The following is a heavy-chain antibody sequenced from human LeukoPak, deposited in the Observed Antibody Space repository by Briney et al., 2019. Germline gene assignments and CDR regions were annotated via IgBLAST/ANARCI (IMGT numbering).Heavy chain of an antibody. Sequence: GASVKVSCKASGYTFTDYYIHWVRQAPGQGPEWMGWINPNSGGTSYAQKFQGRVTMTRDTSISTAYMELSRLRSDDTAVYYCARAKVIVPDYWGQGTLVTVSS. J-gene: IGHJ4*02. D-gene: IGHD5-18*01. V-gene: IGHV1-2*02. CDR3: ARAKVIVPDY. CDR2: INPNSGGT. CDR1: GYTFTDYY.